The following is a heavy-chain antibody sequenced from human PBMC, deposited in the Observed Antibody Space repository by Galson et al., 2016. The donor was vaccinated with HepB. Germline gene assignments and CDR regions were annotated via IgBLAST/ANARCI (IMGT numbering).Heavy chain of an antibody. D-gene: IGHD6-13*01. CDR3: ARVRMAGAGTGRYFEY. CDR1: GFTFNAYA. Sequence: SLRLSCAASGFTFNAYAIHWVRQSPGKGLEWVAVISHDGDIKYYADSVKGRFTISRDNLKNTLYLQINSLRVEDTAVYFCARVRMAGAGTGRYFEYWGQGTLVTVSS. V-gene: IGHV3-30*04. CDR2: ISHDGDIK. J-gene: IGHJ4*02.